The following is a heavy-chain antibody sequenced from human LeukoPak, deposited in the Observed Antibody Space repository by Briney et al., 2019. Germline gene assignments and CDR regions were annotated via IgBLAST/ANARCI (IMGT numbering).Heavy chain of an antibody. CDR2: LNPNSGGT. V-gene: IGHV1-2*02. CDR3: ARDDFHYDILTGYYDLDY. J-gene: IGHJ4*02. D-gene: IGHD3-9*01. CDR1: GYSFTGYY. Sequence: ASVKVSCKASGYSFTGYYMHWVRQAPGQGLEWMGWLNPNSGGTNYAQKFQGRVTMTRDTSISTAYMELSRLRSDDTAVYYCARDDFHYDILTGYYDLDYWGQGTLVTVSS.